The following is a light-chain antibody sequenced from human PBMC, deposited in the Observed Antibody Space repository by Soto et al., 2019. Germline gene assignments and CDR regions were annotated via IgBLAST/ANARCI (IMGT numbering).Light chain of an antibody. CDR2: AAS. Sequence: IQVTQSPSSLSASVGDRVTITCRASQGIRNELSWYQQKPGKAPKFLIFAASNLQSGVPSRFSGSGSGTEFTLTISSLQPDDFATYYCQQYNSYWTFGQGTKVDI. V-gene: IGKV1-17*01. J-gene: IGKJ1*01. CDR3: QQYNSYWT. CDR1: QGIRNE.